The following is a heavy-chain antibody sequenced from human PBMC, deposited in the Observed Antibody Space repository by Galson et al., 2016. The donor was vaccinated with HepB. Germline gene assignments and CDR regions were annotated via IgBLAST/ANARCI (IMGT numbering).Heavy chain of an antibody. CDR2: ISGDGSST. D-gene: IGHD4-11*01. Sequence: SLRLSCAASGFTFSSYWMHWVRQAPGEGLVWVSHISGDGSSTHYGDSVKGRFTVSGDNSKNTLYLQMNSLRAEDTAVYYCVRDKVTPGTNWFDPWGQGTLVTVSS. V-gene: IGHV3-74*01. CDR3: VRDKVTPGTNWFDP. J-gene: IGHJ5*02. CDR1: GFTFSSYW.